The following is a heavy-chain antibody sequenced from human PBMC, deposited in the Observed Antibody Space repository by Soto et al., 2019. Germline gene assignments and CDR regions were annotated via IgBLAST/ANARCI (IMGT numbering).Heavy chain of an antibody. CDR1: GLNFGNNW. CDR2: MNSDGRTT. V-gene: IGHV3-74*01. CDR3: ATAEVDY. J-gene: IGHJ4*02. Sequence: EVQLVESGGGLVQPGGSLRLSCAASGLNFGNNWMHWVRQAPGKGLEWVSRMNSDGRTTNYADSVKGRFNVSRDNAKNTLYLQMNSLRAEDTDVYYWATAEVDYWGQGTLVTVSS.